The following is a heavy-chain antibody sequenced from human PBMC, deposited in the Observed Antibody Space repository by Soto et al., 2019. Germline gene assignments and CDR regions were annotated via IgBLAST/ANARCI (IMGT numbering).Heavy chain of an antibody. V-gene: IGHV3-23*01. CDR3: AKAGASGSNSQFDY. D-gene: IGHD3-10*01. CDR1: GVPFINLA. CDR2: ISGPGSRT. Sequence: GWSLRLSCASSGVPFINLAMSWVRQSPGKGLEWVSAISGPGSRTWYADSVRGRFTVSRDNSKNTLYLQMNSLRDEDTAAYYYAKAGASGSNSQFDYLGPGALETVSS. J-gene: IGHJ4*01.